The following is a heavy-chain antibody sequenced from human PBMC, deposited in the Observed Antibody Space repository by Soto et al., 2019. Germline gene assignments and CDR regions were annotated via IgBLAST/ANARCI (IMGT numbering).Heavy chain of an antibody. CDR1: GYTFTSYG. D-gene: IGHD6-19*01. J-gene: IGHJ4*02. CDR3: ARVRGSGWYGY. Sequence: ASVKVSCKASGYTFTSYGISWVRQAPGQRLEWMEWISACNGNTNYSQKLQGRVTITRDTSTSTAYMELSSLRSEDTAVYYCARVRGSGWYGYWGQGTLVTVSS. V-gene: IGHV1-18*01. CDR2: ISACNGNT.